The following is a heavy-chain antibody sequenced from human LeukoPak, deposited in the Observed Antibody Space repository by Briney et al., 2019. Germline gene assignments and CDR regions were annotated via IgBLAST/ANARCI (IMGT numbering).Heavy chain of an antibody. V-gene: IGHV4-4*07. CDR2: IYSSGST. Sequence: PSETLSLTCTVSGGSISNYYWSWIRQPAGKGLEWIGRIYSSGSTDYNPSLKSRVTMSVDTSKNQFSLKLSSVTAADTAVYYCARVIPYSSSSGNYLDYWGQGTLVTVSS. CDR1: GGSISNYY. D-gene: IGHD6-6*01. J-gene: IGHJ4*02. CDR3: ARVIPYSSSSGNYLDY.